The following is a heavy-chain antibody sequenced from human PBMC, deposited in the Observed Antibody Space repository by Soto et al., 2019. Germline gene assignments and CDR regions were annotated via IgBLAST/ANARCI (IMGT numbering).Heavy chain of an antibody. J-gene: IGHJ6*02. CDR3: ASHSSGWYLTYYYYGMDV. CDR1: GFTFSSYS. CDR2: ISSSICYI. D-gene: IGHD6-19*01. Sequence: GGSLRLSCAASGFTFSSYSMNWVRQAPGKGLEWVSSISSSICYIYYADSVKGRFTISRDNAKNSLYLQMNSLRAEDTAVYYCASHSSGWYLTYYYYGMDVWGQGTTVTVSS. V-gene: IGHV3-21*01.